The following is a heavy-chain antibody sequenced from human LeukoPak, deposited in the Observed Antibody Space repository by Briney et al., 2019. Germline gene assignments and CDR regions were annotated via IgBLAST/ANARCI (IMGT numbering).Heavy chain of an antibody. CDR2: IRYDGSNK. Sequence: GGSLRLSCAASGFTFSSYGMHWVRQAPGKVLEWVAFIRYDGSNKYYADSVKGRFTISRDNAKNSLYLQMNSLRAEDTAVYYCAREGGWRPFDYWGQGTLVTVSS. J-gene: IGHJ4*02. CDR1: GFTFSSYG. D-gene: IGHD3-16*01. V-gene: IGHV3-30*02. CDR3: AREGGWRPFDY.